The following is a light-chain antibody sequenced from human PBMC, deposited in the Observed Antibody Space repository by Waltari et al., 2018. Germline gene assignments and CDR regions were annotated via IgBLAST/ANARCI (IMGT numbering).Light chain of an antibody. CDR3: QQTYTAST. CDR2: AAT. J-gene: IGKJ3*01. V-gene: IGKV1-39*01. CDR1: QTISSY. Sequence: DIQLIQSPSSLSASVGDRVTITCRTDQTISSYLSWYQQKPGRAPQLLIYAATSLHVGVPSRFSGSGSVTDFTLTISSLQPEDFATYYCQQTYTASTFGPGTKVDVK.